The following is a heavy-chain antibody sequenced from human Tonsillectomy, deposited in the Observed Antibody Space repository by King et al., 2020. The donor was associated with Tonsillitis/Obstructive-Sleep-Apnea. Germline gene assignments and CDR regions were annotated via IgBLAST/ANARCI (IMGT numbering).Heavy chain of an antibody. D-gene: IGHD2-2*01. Sequence: QLVQSGAEVKKPGASVKVSCKASGYTFTSYYMHWVRQAPGQGLEWMGIINPSGGSTSYAQKFQGRVTKTRDTSTSTVYMGLSSLRSEDPAVYYCARDLAQVVVVPAAIDYYYYMDVWGKGTTVTVSS. V-gene: IGHV1-46*01. CDR2: INPSGGST. CDR3: ARDLAQVVVVPAAIDYYYYMDV. J-gene: IGHJ6*03. CDR1: GYTFTSYY.